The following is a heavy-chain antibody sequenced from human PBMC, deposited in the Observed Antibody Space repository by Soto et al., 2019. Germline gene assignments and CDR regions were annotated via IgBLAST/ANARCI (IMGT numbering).Heavy chain of an antibody. J-gene: IGHJ4*02. CDR1: GGSISSGGYY. D-gene: IGHD6-13*01. CDR3: ARGSGSSWFHY. CDR2: IYHSGST. Sequence: SETLSLTCAVSGGSISSGGYYWSWIRQPPGKGLEWIGYIYHSGSTYYNPSLKSRVTISVDRSKNQFSLKLSSVTAADTAVYYGARGSGSSWFHYWGQGTLVTVSS. V-gene: IGHV4-30-2*01.